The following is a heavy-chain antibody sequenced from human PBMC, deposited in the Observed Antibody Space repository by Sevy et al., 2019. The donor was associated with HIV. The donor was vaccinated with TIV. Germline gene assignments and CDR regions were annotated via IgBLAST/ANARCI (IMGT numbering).Heavy chain of an antibody. J-gene: IGHJ4*02. CDR3: ADSSGYY. V-gene: IGHV3-48*03. CDR1: GFTFSSYE. D-gene: IGHD3-22*01. CDR2: ISSGGRTI. Sequence: GGSLRLSCAASGFTFSSYEMKWVRQAPGKGLGWVSYISSGGRTIYYADSFKGRFTISRDNAKNSLYLQMNSLRAEDTAVYYCADSSGYYWGQGTLVTVSS.